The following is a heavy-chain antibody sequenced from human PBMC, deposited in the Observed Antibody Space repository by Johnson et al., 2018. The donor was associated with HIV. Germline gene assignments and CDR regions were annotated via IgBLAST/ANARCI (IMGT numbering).Heavy chain of an antibody. CDR3: ANIAVVYAFDI. CDR1: GFTFSSYG. V-gene: IGHV3-30*02. J-gene: IGHJ3*02. CDR2: IRYDGRNK. Sequence: QVQLVESGGGVVQPGGSLRLSCAASGFTFSSYGMHWVRQAPGKGLEWVAFIRYDGRNKYYADSVKGRFTISRDNSKNTLYLQMNSLSAEATAVYYCANIAVVYAFDIWGQGTMVTVSS. D-gene: IGHD6-19*01.